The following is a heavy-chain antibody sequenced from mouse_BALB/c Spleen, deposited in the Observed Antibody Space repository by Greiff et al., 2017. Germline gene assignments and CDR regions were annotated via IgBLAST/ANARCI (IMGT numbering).Heavy chain of an antibody. CDR3: ARDPYGNYPYYAMDY. V-gene: IGHV5-9-4*01. Sequence: EVKLMESGGGLVKPGGSLKLSCAASGFTFSSYAMSWVRQSPEKRLEWVAEISSGGSYTYYPDTVTGRFTISRDNAKNTLYLEMSSLRSEDTAMYYCARDPYGNYPYYAMDYWGQGTSVTVSS. CDR2: ISSGGSYT. CDR1: GFTFSSYA. J-gene: IGHJ4*01. D-gene: IGHD2-1*01.